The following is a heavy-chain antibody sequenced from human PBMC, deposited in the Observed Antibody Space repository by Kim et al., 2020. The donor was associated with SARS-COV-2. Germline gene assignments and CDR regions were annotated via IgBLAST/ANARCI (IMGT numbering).Heavy chain of an antibody. Sequence: SETLSLTCTVSGGSISDYYWNWIRQPPGKGLEWIGYNFYSENTNYNPSLKSNYNPSLKSRVTISLDTSKNQISLKLSSVTAADTAVYYCSTSPSGAAGAVGSYGGQGPLVTVSS. V-gene: IGHV4-59*01. J-gene: IGHJ4*02. CDR2: NFYSENTNYNPSLKS. D-gene: IGHD6-19*01. CDR1: GGSISDYY. CDR3: STSPSGAAGAVGSY.